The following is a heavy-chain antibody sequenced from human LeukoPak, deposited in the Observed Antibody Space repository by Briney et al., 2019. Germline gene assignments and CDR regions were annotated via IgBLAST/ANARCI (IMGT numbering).Heavy chain of an antibody. Sequence: GGSLRLSCAASGITFSDYGMHWVRQAPGKGLEWVAFIRYDGSNKYYEDSVKGRFTISRDNSKNTLYLQMNSLRAEDTAVYYCAREPGYCSGGSCCEGADYWGQGTLVTVSS. CDR3: AREPGYCSGGSCCEGADY. V-gene: IGHV3-30*02. CDR1: GITFSDYG. D-gene: IGHD2-15*01. CDR2: IRYDGSNK. J-gene: IGHJ4*02.